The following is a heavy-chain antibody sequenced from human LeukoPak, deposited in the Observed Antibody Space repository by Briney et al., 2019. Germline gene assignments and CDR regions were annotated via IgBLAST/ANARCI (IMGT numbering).Heavy chain of an antibody. V-gene: IGHV3-7*01. D-gene: IGHD6-13*01. J-gene: IGHJ4*02. CDR2: IKEHGSEK. CDR3: AGGRQLGY. Sequence: GGSLRLCCAASGFTYSHYWMSWVRAAAGKGLEGVANIKEHGSEKYYVDSVKGRFTISRDNARTSLYLQMNSLRAEDTAVYYCAGGRQLGYWGQGTLVTVSS. CDR1: GFTYSHYW.